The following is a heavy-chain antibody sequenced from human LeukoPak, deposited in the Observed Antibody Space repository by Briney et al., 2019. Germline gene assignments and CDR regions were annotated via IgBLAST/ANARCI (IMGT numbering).Heavy chain of an antibody. V-gene: IGHV1-18*01. CDR3: ARDQFGSVGDAFDI. CDR1: GYTFTSYG. D-gene: IGHD3-10*01. J-gene: IGHJ3*02. Sequence: RGASVKVSCKASGYTFTSYGISWVRQAPGQGLEWMGWISAYNGNTNYAQKLQGRVTMTTDTSTSTAYMGLRSLRSDDTAVYYCARDQFGSVGDAFDIWGQGTMVTVSS. CDR2: ISAYNGNT.